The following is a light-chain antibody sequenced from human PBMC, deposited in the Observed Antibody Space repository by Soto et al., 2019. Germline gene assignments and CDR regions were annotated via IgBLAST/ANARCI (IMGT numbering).Light chain of an antibody. J-gene: IGKJ1*01. CDR1: QGISNY. CDR3: QKYNSAPTWT. CDR2: AAS. V-gene: IGKV1-27*01. Sequence: DIQMTQSPSSLSASVGDRVTITCRASQGISNYLAWYQQKPGKVPKLLIYAASTLQSGVPSRFSGSGSGTDFILTISSLQPEDVATYYCQKYNSAPTWTFGQGTKVEIK.